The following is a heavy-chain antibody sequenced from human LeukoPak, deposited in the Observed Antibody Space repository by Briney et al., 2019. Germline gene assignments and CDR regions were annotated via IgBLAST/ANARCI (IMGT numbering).Heavy chain of an antibody. CDR1: GGSISSGGYY. CDR3: ATNVGIAAAGDY. CDR2: IYYSGST. Sequence: SETLSLTCTVSGGSISSGGYYWSWIRQHPGKGLEWIGYIYYSGSTYYNPSLKSRVTISVDTSKNQFSLKLSSVTAADTAVYYCATNVGIAAAGDYWGQGTLVTVSS. D-gene: IGHD6-13*01. J-gene: IGHJ4*02. V-gene: IGHV4-31*03.